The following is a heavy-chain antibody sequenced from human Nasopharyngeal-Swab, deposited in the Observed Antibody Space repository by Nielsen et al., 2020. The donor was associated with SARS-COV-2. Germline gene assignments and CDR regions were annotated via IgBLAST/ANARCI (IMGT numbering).Heavy chain of an antibody. CDR1: GFTFSSYS. CDR3: ARWDYSNYDLDY. V-gene: IGHV3-21*01. J-gene: IGHJ4*02. Sequence: GGSLRLSCAASGFTFSSYSMNWVRQVPGKGLEWVSSISSSSSYTYYADSVKGRFTISRDNAKNSLYLQMNSLRAEDTAVYYCARWDYSNYDLDYWGQGTLVTVSS. D-gene: IGHD4-11*01. CDR2: ISSSSSYT.